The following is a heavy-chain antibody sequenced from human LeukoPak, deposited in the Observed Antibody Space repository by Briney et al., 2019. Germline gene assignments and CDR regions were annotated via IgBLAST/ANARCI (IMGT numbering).Heavy chain of an antibody. CDR1: GGSISSGGYY. CDR2: IYYSGST. Sequence: SETLSLTCTVSGGSISSGGYYWSWIRQHPGKGLEWIGYIYYSGSTYYNPSLKSRVTISVDTSKNQFSLKLSSVTAADTAVYYCAASHYYDSSGYYYGFVYWGQGTLVTVSS. D-gene: IGHD3-22*01. CDR3: AASHYYDSSGYYYGFVY. J-gene: IGHJ4*02. V-gene: IGHV4-31*03.